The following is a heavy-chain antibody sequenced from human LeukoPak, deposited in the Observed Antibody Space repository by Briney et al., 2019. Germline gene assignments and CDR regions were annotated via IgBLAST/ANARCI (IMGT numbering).Heavy chain of an antibody. CDR3: ARDLNTGYSSGWYIDY. CDR2: ISSSSSYI. Sequence: GGSLRLSCAASGFTFSSYSMNWVRQAPGKGLEWVSSISSSSSYIYYADSVKGRFTISRDNAKNSLYLQMNSLRAEDTAVYYCARDLNTGYSSGWYIDYWGQGTLVTVSS. V-gene: IGHV3-21*01. J-gene: IGHJ4*02. CDR1: GFTFSSYS. D-gene: IGHD6-19*01.